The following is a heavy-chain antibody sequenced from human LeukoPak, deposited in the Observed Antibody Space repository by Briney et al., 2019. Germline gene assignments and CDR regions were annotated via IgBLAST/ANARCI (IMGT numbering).Heavy chain of an antibody. CDR3: ARARAQWLGPSPPYYFDY. D-gene: IGHD6-19*01. J-gene: IGHJ4*02. CDR2: IYHSGST. Sequence: SETLSLTCTVSGGSISSGGYYWSWIRQPPGKGLEWIGYIYHSGSTYYNPSLKSRVTISVDRSKNQFSLKLSSVTAADTAVYYCARARAQWLGPSPPYYFDYWGQGTLVTVSS. CDR1: GGSISSGGYY. V-gene: IGHV4-30-2*01.